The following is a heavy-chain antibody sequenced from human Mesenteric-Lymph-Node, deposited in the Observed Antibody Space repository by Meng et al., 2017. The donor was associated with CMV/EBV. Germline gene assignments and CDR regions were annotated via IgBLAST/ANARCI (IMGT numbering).Heavy chain of an antibody. D-gene: IGHD5-12*01. J-gene: IGHJ6*02. CDR1: GYTFTGYY. V-gene: IGHV1-2*02. CDR2: INADSGGA. Sequence: ASVKVSCKASGYTFTGYYIQWVRRAPGQGLEWMGWINADSGGANYARQFQGRVIITRDTSISTAYMELSRLRSDDTAVYYCARGGVRGFSGYDSQFYYYGMDVWGRGTTVTVSS. CDR3: ARGGVRGFSGYDSQFYYYGMDV.